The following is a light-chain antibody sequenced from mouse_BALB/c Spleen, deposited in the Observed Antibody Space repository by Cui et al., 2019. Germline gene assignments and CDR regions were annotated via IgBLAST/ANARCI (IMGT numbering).Light chain of an antibody. CDR1: SSVSY. CDR3: QQRSSYPPT. J-gene: IGKJ4*01. CDR2: STS. Sequence: QIVLTQSPAIMSASPGEKVTITCSASSSVSYMHWLQQKPGTSPKLWIYSTSNLASGVPARFSGSGSGTSYSLTNSRMEAEDAATYYCQQRSSYPPTFGSGTKLEIK. V-gene: IGKV4-57*01.